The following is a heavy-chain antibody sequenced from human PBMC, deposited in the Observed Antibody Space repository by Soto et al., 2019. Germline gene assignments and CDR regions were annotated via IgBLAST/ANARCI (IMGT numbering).Heavy chain of an antibody. Sequence: QVQMVQSGAEVKKPGSSVKVSCKASGGTFSSYAISWVRQAPGQGLEWMGGIIPIFGTANYAQKFQGRVTITADESTSTAYMGLSSLRSEDPAVYYCARVRSITIVRGVTLSGFLQHWGQGTLVTVSS. D-gene: IGHD3-10*01. CDR2: IIPIFGTA. CDR1: GGTFSSYA. J-gene: IGHJ1*01. V-gene: IGHV1-69*01. CDR3: ARVRSITIVRGVTLSGFLQH.